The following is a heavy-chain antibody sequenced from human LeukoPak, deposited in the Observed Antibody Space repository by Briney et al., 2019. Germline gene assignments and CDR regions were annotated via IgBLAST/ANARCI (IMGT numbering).Heavy chain of an antibody. CDR3: ARDLGIKSMDY. CDR2: IYSSGST. J-gene: IGHJ4*02. CDR1: GGSINNYY. V-gene: IGHV4-4*07. D-gene: IGHD1-14*01. Sequence: KPSETLSLTCSVSGGSINNYYWGWIRQPAGKGLELIGRIYSSGSTNYNPSLKSRLTMAVDTSKNQFSLKLNSVTPADTAVYYCARDLGIKSMDYWGQGTLVSVST.